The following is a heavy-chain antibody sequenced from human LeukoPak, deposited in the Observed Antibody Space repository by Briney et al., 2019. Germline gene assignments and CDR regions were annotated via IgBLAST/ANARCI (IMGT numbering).Heavy chain of an antibody. Sequence: PGRSLRLTCAASGFSLSSYAMHWVRQAPGKGLEWVAVILSDGNNKFYADSVKGRFTISADNSRNTLYLYMNSLRTDDTAIYYCSRDRTTVTKASFAYWGQGTLVTVSS. V-gene: IGHV3-30-3*01. CDR3: SRDRTTVTKASFAY. CDR1: GFSLSSYA. J-gene: IGHJ4*02. D-gene: IGHD4-17*01. CDR2: ILSDGNNK.